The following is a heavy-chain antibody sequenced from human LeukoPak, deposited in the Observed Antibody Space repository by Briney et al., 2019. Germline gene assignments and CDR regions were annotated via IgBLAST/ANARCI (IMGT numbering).Heavy chain of an antibody. J-gene: IGHJ5*02. D-gene: IGHD5-18*01. CDR1: GFTFSSYS. Sequence: GGSLRLSCAASGFTFSSYSMNWVRQAPGKGLEWVSSISSSSSYIYYADSVKGRFTISRDNAKNSLYLQTNSLRAEDTAVYYCARDQRYSYGYETENWFDPWGQGTLVTVSS. CDR2: ISSSSSYI. V-gene: IGHV3-21*01. CDR3: ARDQRYSYGYETENWFDP.